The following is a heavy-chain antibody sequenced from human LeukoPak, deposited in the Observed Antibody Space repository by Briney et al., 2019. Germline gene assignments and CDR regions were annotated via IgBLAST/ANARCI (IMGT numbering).Heavy chain of an antibody. J-gene: IGHJ4*02. CDR3: ARRSAGTTSFDY. V-gene: IGHV1-69*05. D-gene: IGHD1-7*01. Sequence: SVKVSCKASGGTFSSYAISWVRQAPGQGLEWMGGIIPIFGTANYAQKFQGRVTITTDESTSTAYMELSSLRSEDTAVYYCARRSAGTTSFDYWGQGTLVTVSS. CDR2: IIPIFGTA. CDR1: GGTFSSYA.